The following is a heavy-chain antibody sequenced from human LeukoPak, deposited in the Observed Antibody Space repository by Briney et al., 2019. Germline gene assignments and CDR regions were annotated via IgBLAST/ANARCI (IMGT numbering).Heavy chain of an antibody. CDR1: GFDFSHYW. Sequence: TGGSLRLSCAASGFDFSHYWMHWVRQAPGKGLVWVSRITSDGSSRIYADSVKGRLTISRDNAKNMLYLEMNSLRAEDTAVYYCAKDTSIGKYCTSGVCSPFDYWGQGTLVTVSS. J-gene: IGHJ4*02. V-gene: IGHV3-74*01. CDR2: ITSDGSSR. D-gene: IGHD2-8*01. CDR3: AKDTSIGKYCTSGVCSPFDY.